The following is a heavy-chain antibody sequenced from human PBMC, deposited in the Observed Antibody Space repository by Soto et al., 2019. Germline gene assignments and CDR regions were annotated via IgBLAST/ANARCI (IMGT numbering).Heavy chain of an antibody. CDR1: GLTFRNAG. J-gene: IGHJ4*02. CDR2: KKKKADGGTT. CDR3: RTQWLD. Sequence: ESGGGLVKPGGPFSLSCAASGLTFRNAGMSWVRKAPGKGLEWVGFKKKKADGGTTDYAAPLKGRFTISRDDSKNTLYLQISSLKTEDTAVYYCRTQWLDWGQGTLVTVSS. V-gene: IGHV3-15*01. D-gene: IGHD6-19*01.